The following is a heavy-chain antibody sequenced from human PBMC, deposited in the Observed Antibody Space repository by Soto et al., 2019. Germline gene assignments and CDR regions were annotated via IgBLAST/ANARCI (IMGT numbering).Heavy chain of an antibody. D-gene: IGHD2-15*01. Sequence: EVQLLESGGGLVQPGGSLRLSCAASGFTFSSYAMSWVRQAPGKGLEWVSAISGSGGSTYYADSVKGRFTISRGNSKNTLYLQMNSLRAEDTAVYYCAKAGAKVVAATPLDYWGQGTLVTVSS. J-gene: IGHJ4*02. CDR1: GFTFSSYA. V-gene: IGHV3-23*01. CDR2: ISGSGGST. CDR3: AKAGAKVVAATPLDY.